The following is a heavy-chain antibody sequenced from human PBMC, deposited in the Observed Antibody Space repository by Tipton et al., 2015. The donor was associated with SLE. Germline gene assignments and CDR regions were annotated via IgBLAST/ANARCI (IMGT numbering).Heavy chain of an antibody. Sequence: SLRLSCAASGFTFSRFAMHWVRQAPGKGLEWVAVISYDGSNKYYAESVKGRFTISRDSSKNTLNLQMNSLRVEDTAVYYCARDPKYDYGIDYWGQGTLVSVSS. J-gene: IGHJ4*02. V-gene: IGHV3-30*04. CDR1: GFTFSRFA. CDR2: ISYDGSNK. CDR3: ARDPKYDYGIDY. D-gene: IGHD4-17*01.